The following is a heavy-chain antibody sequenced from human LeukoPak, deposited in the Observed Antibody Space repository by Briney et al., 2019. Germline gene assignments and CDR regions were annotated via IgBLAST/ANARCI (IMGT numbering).Heavy chain of an antibody. CDR3: AGGGGSCWYSSENWFDP. CDR2: IYYSGST. CDR1: GGSINSYY. J-gene: IGHJ5*02. D-gene: IGHD6-19*01. V-gene: IGHV4-59*01. Sequence: SETLSLTCTVSGGSINSYYWSWIRQPPGKGLEWIGYIYYSGSTNYNPSLKSRVTISVDTSKNQFSLKLSSVTAADTAVYYCAGGGGSCWYSSENWFDPWGQGTLVTVSS.